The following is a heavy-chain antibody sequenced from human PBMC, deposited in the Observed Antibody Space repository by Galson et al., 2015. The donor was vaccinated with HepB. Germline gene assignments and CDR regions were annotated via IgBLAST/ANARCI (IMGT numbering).Heavy chain of an antibody. J-gene: IGHJ4*02. Sequence: SLRLSCAASGFSFNGYGMHWVRQAPGKGLEWVAVIWYDGSQKYYVDSVKGRFTISRDNSKSTLYLQMNSLRVEDTAIYYCARGRQLLVSDYFDSWGQGILVTVSS. V-gene: IGHV3-33*01. CDR2: IWYDGSQK. CDR1: GFSFNGYG. CDR3: ARGRQLLVSDYFDS. D-gene: IGHD6-19*01.